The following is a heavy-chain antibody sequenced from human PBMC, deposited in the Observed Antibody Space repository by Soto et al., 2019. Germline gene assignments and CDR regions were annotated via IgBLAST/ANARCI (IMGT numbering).Heavy chain of an antibody. Sequence: QVQLQQWGAGLLKPSETLSLTCGVSGGSLSGNTWSWIRQAPGKGLEWSGEINDRETINYNPALRSRVIMSVDTSKNEISLKLNSVTAADTAVYYCARVGGFILGRMVWFDSWGQGTLVTVSS. V-gene: IGHV4-34*01. J-gene: IGHJ5*01. CDR3: ARVGGFILGRMVWFDS. CDR1: GGSLSGNT. CDR2: INDRETI. D-gene: IGHD3-3*02.